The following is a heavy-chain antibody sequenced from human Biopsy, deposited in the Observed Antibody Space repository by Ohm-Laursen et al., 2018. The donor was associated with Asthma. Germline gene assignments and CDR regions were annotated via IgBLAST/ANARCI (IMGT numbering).Heavy chain of an antibody. Sequence: SVTLSLTCSISGGSIKSSSWTWIRQPPGKGLEWIGYSGNTNYNPSLKSRVTISVDTSKNQVSLELRSVSSSDTAVYYCARLWDYYDSRAPGGDAFDIWGQGTMVSVSS. D-gene: IGHD3-22*01. CDR3: ARLWDYYDSRAPGGDAFDI. CDR1: GGSIKSSS. J-gene: IGHJ3*02. CDR2: SGNT. V-gene: IGHV4-59*01.